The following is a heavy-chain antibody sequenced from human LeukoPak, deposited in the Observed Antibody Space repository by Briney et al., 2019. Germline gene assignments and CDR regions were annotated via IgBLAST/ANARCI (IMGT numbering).Heavy chain of an antibody. CDR1: GFTFSSYS. CDR3: AKDSSGVRDTSGYYNY. V-gene: IGHV3-48*01. J-gene: IGHJ4*02. Sequence: GGSLRLSCAASGFTFSSYSMNWVRQAPGKGLEWVSHITASGTAMFYADSVKGRFTISRDNAKNTLYLQMNSLRVEDTAVYYCAKDSSGVRDTSGYYNYWGQGTLVTVSS. CDR2: ITASGTAM. D-gene: IGHD3-22*01.